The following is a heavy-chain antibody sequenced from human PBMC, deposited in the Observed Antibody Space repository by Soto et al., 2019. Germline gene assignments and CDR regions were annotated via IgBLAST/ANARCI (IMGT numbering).Heavy chain of an antibody. D-gene: IGHD2-2*01. CDR3: ARHTKIPANAIHDGR. V-gene: IGHV1-2*07. Sequence: VEMVQSGAEVKKPGASVRVSCKASGYTFTDYFIHWVRQAPGQGLEWMGWINPNSGGTNYAHKFQGRVTMPRDTSITTVYLDRSRLRSSDTATYYCARHTKIPANAIHDGRWDQGTLVTVSS. J-gene: IGHJ4*02. CDR1: GYTFTDYF. CDR2: INPNSGGT.